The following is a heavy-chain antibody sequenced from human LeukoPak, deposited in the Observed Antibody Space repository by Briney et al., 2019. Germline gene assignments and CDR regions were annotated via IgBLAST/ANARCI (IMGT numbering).Heavy chain of an antibody. CDR3: ARSIIVVVPAATTYYFDY. CDR2: IKQDGSEK. CDR1: GFTFSSYW. V-gene: IGHV3-7*01. J-gene: IGHJ4*02. Sequence: PGGSLRLSCAASGFTFSSYWMSWVRQAPGKGLEWVANIKQDGSEKYYVDSVKGRLTISRDNAKNSLYLQMNSLRAEDTAVYYCARSIIVVVPAATTYYFDYWGQGTLVTVSS. D-gene: IGHD2-2*01.